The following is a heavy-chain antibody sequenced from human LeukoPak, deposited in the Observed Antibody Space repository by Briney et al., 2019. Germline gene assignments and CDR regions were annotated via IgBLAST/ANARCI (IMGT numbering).Heavy chain of an antibody. CDR2: INPNSCGT. J-gene: IGHJ4*02. CDR3: ARSSYGSGSYSRI. D-gene: IGHD3-10*01. CDR1: GYTFTGYY. V-gene: IGHV1-2*02. Sequence: WASVKVSCKASGYTFTGYYMHWVRQAPGQGLEWMGWINPNSCGTNYAQKFQGSVTMTRDTSISTAYMELSRLRSDDTAVYYCARSSYGSGSYSRIWGQGTLVTVSS.